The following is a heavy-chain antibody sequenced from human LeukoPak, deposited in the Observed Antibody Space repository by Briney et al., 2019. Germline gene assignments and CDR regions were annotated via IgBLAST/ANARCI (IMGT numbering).Heavy chain of an antibody. Sequence: GGSLRLSCAASGFTFSDYYMSWIREAPAKGQEWGSSISSSGSTIYYADSVKGRFTISRDNAKNSLYLQMNSLRAEDTAVYYCARDTVTGTTGIDYWGQGTLVTVSS. CDR2: ISSSGSTI. V-gene: IGHV3-11*01. CDR1: GFTFSDYY. D-gene: IGHD1-20*01. CDR3: ARDTVTGTTGIDY. J-gene: IGHJ4*02.